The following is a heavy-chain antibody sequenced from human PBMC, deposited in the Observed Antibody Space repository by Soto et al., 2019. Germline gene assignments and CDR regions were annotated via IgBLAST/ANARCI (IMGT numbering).Heavy chain of an antibody. J-gene: IGHJ6*02. CDR3: AKYRSSPISGYSYGYYYYYGMDV. D-gene: IGHD5-18*01. Sequence: PGGSLRLSCAASGFTFSSYGMHWVRQAPGKGLEWVAVISYDGSNKYCADSVKGPFTISRDNSKNTLYLQMNSLRAEDTAVYYCAKYRSSPISGYSYGYYYYYGMDVWGQGTTVTVSS. CDR1: GFTFSSYG. CDR2: ISYDGSNK. V-gene: IGHV3-30*18.